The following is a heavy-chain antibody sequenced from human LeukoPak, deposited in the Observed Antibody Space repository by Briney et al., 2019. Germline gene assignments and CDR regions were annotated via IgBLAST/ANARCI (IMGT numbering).Heavy chain of an antibody. CDR2: INHSGST. D-gene: IGHD3-10*01. CDR1: GGSFSGYY. J-gene: IGHJ5*02. CDR3: ATRHITMVRGVNTPNWFDP. V-gene: IGHV4-34*01. Sequence: SETLSLTCAVYGGSFSGYYWSWIRQPPGKGLEWIGEINHSGSTNYNPSLKSRVTIAVDTSKNQFSLKLSSVTTADTAVYYCATRHITMVRGVNTPNWFDPWRQGTLVTVSS.